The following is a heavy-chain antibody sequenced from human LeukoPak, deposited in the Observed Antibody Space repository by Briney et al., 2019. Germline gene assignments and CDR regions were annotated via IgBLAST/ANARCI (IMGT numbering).Heavy chain of an antibody. J-gene: IGHJ5*02. CDR2: IYPGDSDT. Sequence: GESLKISCKGSGYSFTSYWIGWVRQMPGKGLEWMGIIYPGDSDTRYSPSFQGQVTISADKSISTAYLQWSSLKAADTAMYYCARRDYGSGSYYNVPRFDPWGQGTLVTVSS. D-gene: IGHD3-10*01. CDR1: GYSFTSYW. V-gene: IGHV5-51*01. CDR3: ARRDYGSGSYYNVPRFDP.